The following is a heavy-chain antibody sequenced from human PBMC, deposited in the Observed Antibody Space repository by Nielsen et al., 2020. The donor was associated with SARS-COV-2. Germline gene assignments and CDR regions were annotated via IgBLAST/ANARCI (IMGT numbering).Heavy chain of an antibody. CDR3: SWSRLITMVRGFAY. Sequence: EKVTCKASAYTITNYVMNWVRQAPGQGIEWMGLINTNTGNQTHAPGFTGRFGFPVDTSVSTAYLQISSLKAEVTAVYYCSWSRLITMVRGFAYWGQGSLVTVSS. V-gene: IGHV7-4-1*02. D-gene: IGHD3-10*01. CDR2: INTNTGNQ. J-gene: IGHJ4*02. CDR1: AYTITNYV.